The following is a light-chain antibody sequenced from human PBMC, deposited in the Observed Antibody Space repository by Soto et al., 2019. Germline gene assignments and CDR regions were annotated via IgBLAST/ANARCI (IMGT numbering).Light chain of an antibody. V-gene: IGKV3-15*01. Sequence: EIVMTQSPATLSVSPGERATLSCRASQSVSSNLAWYQQKPDQAPRLLIYGASTRATGIPSRCCGSGSGREIALTSVTLQSEDVAVDYEQQYNNWRFTSGGGVKVEIK. CDR1: QSVSSN. CDR3: QQYNNWRFT. CDR2: GAS. J-gene: IGKJ4*01.